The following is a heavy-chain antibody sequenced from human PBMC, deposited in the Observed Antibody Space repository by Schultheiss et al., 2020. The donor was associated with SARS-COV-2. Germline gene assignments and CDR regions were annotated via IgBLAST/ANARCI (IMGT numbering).Heavy chain of an antibody. CDR1: GGSISSSNW. V-gene: IGHV4-4*02. Sequence: SETLSLTCAVSGGSISSSNWWSWVRQPPGKGLEWIGYIYYSGSTYYNPSLKSRVTISVDTSKNQFSLKLSSVTAADTAVYYCARDRRNYYGSGNYYYYGMDVWGQGTTVTVSS. CDR3: ARDRRNYYGSGNYYYYGMDV. CDR2: IYYSGST. J-gene: IGHJ6*02. D-gene: IGHD3-10*01.